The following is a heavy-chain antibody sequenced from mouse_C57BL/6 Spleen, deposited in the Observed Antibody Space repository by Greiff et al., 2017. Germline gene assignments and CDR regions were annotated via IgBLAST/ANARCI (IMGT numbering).Heavy chain of an antibody. J-gene: IGHJ2*01. Sequence: QVQLQQSGAELVRPGASVTLSCKASGYTFTDYEMHWVKQTPVHGLEWIGAIDPETGGTAYNQKFKGKAILTAYKSSSTAYMELRSLTSEDSAVYYCTRSGRMVTTDFDYWGQGTTLTVSS. D-gene: IGHD2-2*01. CDR1: GYTFTDYE. CDR2: IDPETGGT. V-gene: IGHV1-15*01. CDR3: TRSGRMVTTDFDY.